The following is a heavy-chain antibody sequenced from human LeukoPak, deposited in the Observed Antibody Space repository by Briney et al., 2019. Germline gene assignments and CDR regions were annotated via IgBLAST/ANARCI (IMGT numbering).Heavy chain of an antibody. Sequence: GGSLRLSCAASGFTFTTYWMSWVRQAPGKGLEWVANIKQDGTEKYYVDSVKGRFTISRDNAKNTLYLQMNSLRAEDTAVYYCAKEYCSSTSCYYGAFDIRGQGTMVTVSS. CDR1: GFTFTTYW. CDR3: AKEYCSSTSCYYGAFDI. J-gene: IGHJ3*02. CDR2: IKQDGTEK. D-gene: IGHD2-2*01. V-gene: IGHV3-7*03.